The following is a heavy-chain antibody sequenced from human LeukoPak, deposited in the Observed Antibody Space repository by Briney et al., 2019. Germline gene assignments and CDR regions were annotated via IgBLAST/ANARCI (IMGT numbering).Heavy chain of an antibody. Sequence: ASVKVSCKASGYTFTSYGISWVRQATGQGLEWMGWMNPNSGNPGYAQKFQGRVTMTRNTSISTAYMELSSLRSEDTAVYYCARWPFYGGQFWSGYYTHYYGMDVWGQGTTVTVSS. V-gene: IGHV1-8*02. J-gene: IGHJ6*02. CDR2: MNPNSGNP. D-gene: IGHD3-3*01. CDR3: ARWPFYGGQFWSGYYTHYYGMDV. CDR1: GYTFTSYG.